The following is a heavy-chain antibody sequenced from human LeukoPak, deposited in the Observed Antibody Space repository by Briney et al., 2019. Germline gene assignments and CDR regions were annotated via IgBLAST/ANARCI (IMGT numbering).Heavy chain of an antibody. D-gene: IGHD3-9*01. CDR1: GYTFTGYY. V-gene: IGHV1-2*06. CDR3: ARVRETYYDILTGYSDY. J-gene: IGHJ4*02. CDR2: INPNSGNT. Sequence: ASVKVSCKASGYTFTGYYMHWVRQAPGQGLEWMGRINPNSGNTNYAQKLQGRVTMTTDTSTSTAYMELRSLRSDDTAVYYCARVRETYYDILTGYSDYWGQGTLVTVSS.